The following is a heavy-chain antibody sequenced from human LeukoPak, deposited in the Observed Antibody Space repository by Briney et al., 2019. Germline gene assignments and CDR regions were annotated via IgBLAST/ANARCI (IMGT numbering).Heavy chain of an antibody. CDR2: IDPNSGDT. Sequence: ASVNVSCKASGYTFTAYYVHWMRQAPGQGLEWVGWIDPNSGDTEYAQKFQGRVTMTRDTSISTAYMELSRLRSDDTAVYYCLAAAGKGNWFDPWGQGTLVTVSS. J-gene: IGHJ5*02. CDR3: LAAAGKGNWFDP. V-gene: IGHV1-2*02. D-gene: IGHD6-13*01. CDR1: GYTFTAYY.